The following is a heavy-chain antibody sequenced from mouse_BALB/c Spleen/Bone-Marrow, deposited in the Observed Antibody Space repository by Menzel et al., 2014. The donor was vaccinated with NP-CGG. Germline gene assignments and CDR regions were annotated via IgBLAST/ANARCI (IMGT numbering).Heavy chain of an antibody. CDR2: ISDGGSYT. V-gene: IGHV5-4*02. J-gene: IGHJ4*01. CDR3: AREVSMDN. CDR1: GFTFSDYY. Sequence: EVMLVESGGGLVKPGGSLKLSCAASGFTFSDYYMYWVRQTPEKRLEWVATISDGGSYTYYPDSVKGRFTISRDNAKNNLFLQLSSLKSEDTAMYYCAREVSMDNWGQGTSVTVSS.